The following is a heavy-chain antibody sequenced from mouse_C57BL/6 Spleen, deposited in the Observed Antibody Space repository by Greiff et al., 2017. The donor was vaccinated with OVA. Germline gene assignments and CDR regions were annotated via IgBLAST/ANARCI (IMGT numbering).Heavy chain of an antibody. Sequence: VMLVESGAELVRPGASVKLSCKASGYTFTDYYINWVKQRPGQGLEWIARIYPGSGNTYYNEKFKGKATLTAEKSSSTAYMQLSSLTSEDSAVYFCARGLTGTIDYWGQGTTLTVSS. D-gene: IGHD4-1*01. CDR1: GYTFTDYY. V-gene: IGHV1-76*01. CDR3: ARGLTGTIDY. J-gene: IGHJ2*01. CDR2: IYPGSGNT.